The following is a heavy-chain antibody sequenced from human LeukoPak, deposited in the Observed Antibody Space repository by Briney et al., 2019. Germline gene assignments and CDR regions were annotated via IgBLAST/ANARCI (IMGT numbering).Heavy chain of an antibody. V-gene: IGHV3-74*01. D-gene: IGHD3-22*01. Sequence: GGSLRLSCATSGFTFTTFWMHWVRQAPGKGLVWVSRINHDGSSTNYADSVKGRFTISRDNAKNTVYLQMNSLRAEDTAVYYCAKWDTYYDSSGYYFYWGQGTLVTVSS. CDR1: GFTFTTFW. CDR2: INHDGSST. CDR3: AKWDTYYDSSGYYFY. J-gene: IGHJ4*02.